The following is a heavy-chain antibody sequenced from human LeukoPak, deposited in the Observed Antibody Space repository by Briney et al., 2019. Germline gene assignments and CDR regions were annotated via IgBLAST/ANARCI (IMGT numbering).Heavy chain of an antibody. Sequence: ASVKVSCKASGYTFTGYYMHWVRQAPGQGLEWMGRINPNSGGTNYAQKFQGRVTMTRDTSISTAYMELSRLRSDDTAVYYCARDRCSGGSCYNYYYCYMDVWGKGTTVTVSS. D-gene: IGHD2-15*01. V-gene: IGHV1-2*06. CDR1: GYTFTGYY. CDR2: INPNSGGT. CDR3: ARDRCSGGSCYNYYYCYMDV. J-gene: IGHJ6*03.